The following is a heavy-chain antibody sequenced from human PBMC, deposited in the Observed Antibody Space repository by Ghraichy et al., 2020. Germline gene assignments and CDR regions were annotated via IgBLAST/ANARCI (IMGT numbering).Heavy chain of an antibody. CDR3: AKDSGTSFFDY. J-gene: IGHJ4*02. V-gene: IGHV1-3*01. CDR1: AYTFANYA. D-gene: IGHD1-26*01. CDR2: INAGKGTT. Sequence: ASVKVSCKTSAYTFANYAIHWLRQAPGQRLEWMGWINAGKGTTKYSQRLQGGVTITSDTSASTVYMELSSLRSEDTAVYYCAKDSGTSFFDYWGQGTLVTVSS.